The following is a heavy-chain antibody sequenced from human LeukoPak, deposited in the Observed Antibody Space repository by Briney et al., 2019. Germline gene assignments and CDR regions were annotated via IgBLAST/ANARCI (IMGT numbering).Heavy chain of an antibody. J-gene: IGHJ4*02. CDR2: ISASGGGS. D-gene: IGHD6-13*01. CDR1: GFTFSSYA. V-gene: IGHV3-23*01. CDR3: AKGIAAAGFVDSYFDC. Sequence: AGGPLRLSCAASGFTFSSYAMTWVRQAPGMGLEWVSVISASGGGSYYADSVKDRFTISRDNSKNTLYLQINSLRAEDTAVYFCAKGIAAAGFVDSYFDCWGQGTSVTVSS.